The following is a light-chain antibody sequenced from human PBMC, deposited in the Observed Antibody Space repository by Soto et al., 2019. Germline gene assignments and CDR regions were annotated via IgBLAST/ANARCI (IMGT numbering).Light chain of an antibody. V-gene: IGKV3-20*01. CDR1: QSVSSY. J-gene: IGKJ5*01. CDR2: DAS. Sequence: EIVLTQSPDTLSLSPGERATLSCMASQSVSSYLAWYQQKPGQTPRLLIYDASTRATDIPARFSGRGSGTDFTLTISRLEPEDFAVYYCQQYGSSPITFGQGTRLEI. CDR3: QQYGSSPIT.